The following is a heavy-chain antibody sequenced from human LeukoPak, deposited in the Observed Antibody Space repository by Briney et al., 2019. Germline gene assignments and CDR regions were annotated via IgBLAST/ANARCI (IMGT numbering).Heavy chain of an antibody. CDR2: ISAYNGNT. CDR1: GYTFTSYG. V-gene: IGHV1-18*01. Sequence: ASVKVSCKASGYTFTSYGISWVRQAPGQGLEWMGWISAYNGNTNYAQKLQGRVTMTTDTSPSTAYMELRSLRSDDTAVYYCARDKTRITIFGVVIPPDYWGQGTLVTVSS. J-gene: IGHJ4*02. D-gene: IGHD3-3*01. CDR3: ARDKTRITIFGVVIPPDY.